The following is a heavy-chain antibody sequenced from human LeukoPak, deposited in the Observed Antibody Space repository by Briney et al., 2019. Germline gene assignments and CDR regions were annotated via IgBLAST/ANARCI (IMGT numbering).Heavy chain of an antibody. V-gene: IGHV1-69*02. J-gene: IGHJ6*02. CDR1: GGTFSSYT. CDR2: IIPILGIA. Sequence: SVKVSCKASGGTFSSYTISWVRQAPGQGLEWMGRIIPILGIANYAQKFQGRVTITAGKSTSTAYMELSSLRSEDTAVYYCARAPLGYCSGGSCSGGYYYYGMDVWGQGTTVTVSS. CDR3: ARAPLGYCSGGSCSGGYYYYGMDV. D-gene: IGHD2-15*01.